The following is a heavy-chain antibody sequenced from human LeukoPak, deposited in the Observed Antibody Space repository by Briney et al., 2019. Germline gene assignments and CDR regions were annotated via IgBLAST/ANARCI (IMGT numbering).Heavy chain of an antibody. D-gene: IGHD3-9*01. CDR2: IKHDGSDH. V-gene: IGHV3-7*01. Sequence: PGGSLRLSCVGSGFTFGSYWMSWVRQAPGKGLEWVANIKHDGSDHYYADSVAGRFTISRDNAKNSLYLEMSSLRAEDAAVYFCVRHPGSYNVLTGYSYYFDYWAREPWSPSPQ. J-gene: IGHJ4*02. CDR1: GFTFGSYW. CDR3: VRHPGSYNVLTGYSYYFDY.